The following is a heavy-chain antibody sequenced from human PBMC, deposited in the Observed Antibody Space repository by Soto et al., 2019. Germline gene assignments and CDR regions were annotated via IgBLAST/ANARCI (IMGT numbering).Heavy chain of an antibody. Sequence: PSETLSLTCTVSGGSISTGGYYWSWIRQHPGKGLECIGSSDYSGNTYYNPSLKSRITISVDTSKNQFSLNLSSVTAADTAVYYCAGRAYGGSTNYLDYWGQGTLVTVSS. D-gene: IGHD2-15*01. V-gene: IGHV4-31*03. J-gene: IGHJ4*02. CDR1: GGSISTGGYY. CDR3: AGRAYGGSTNYLDY. CDR2: SDYSGNT.